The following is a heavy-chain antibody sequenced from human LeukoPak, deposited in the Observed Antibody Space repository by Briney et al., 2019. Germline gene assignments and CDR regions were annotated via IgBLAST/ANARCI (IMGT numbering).Heavy chain of an antibody. CDR1: GGPIGSGGYS. D-gene: IGHD3-10*01. CDR2: INHIGST. CDR3: ARAHVVRGVIGYYYYGMDV. J-gene: IGHJ6*02. V-gene: IGHV4-30-2*01. Sequence: PSQTLSLTCAVSGGPIGSGGYSWGWIGQPPGKGLKGFGNINHIGSTYYNPSLKSRVTISVDRSKNQFSLKLSSVTAADTAVYYCARAHVVRGVIGYYYYGMDVWGQGTTVTVSS.